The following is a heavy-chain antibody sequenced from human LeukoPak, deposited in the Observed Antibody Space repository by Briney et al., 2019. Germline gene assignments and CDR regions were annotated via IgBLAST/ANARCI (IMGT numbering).Heavy chain of an antibody. CDR2: INQDGSEK. D-gene: IGHD3-22*01. CDR1: GFTFGGYW. J-gene: IGHJ1*01. Sequence: PAGSLTLSCAASGFTFGGYWMGWVRQAPGKGLEWVANINQDGSEKYYVPSVKGRFTISRDKAKSSLFLQLNSLRAEDTAVYYCARERGYYDNSGYLPNTYFQHWGQGALVTVSS. CDR3: ARERGYYDNSGYLPNTYFQH. V-gene: IGHV3-7*01.